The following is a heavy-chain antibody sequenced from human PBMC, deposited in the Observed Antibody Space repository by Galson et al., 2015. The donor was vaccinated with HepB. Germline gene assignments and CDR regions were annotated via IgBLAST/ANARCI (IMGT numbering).Heavy chain of an antibody. CDR3: ARHGPYYYDSSGYYHNAFDI. D-gene: IGHD3-22*01. V-gene: IGHV5-10-1*01. J-gene: IGHJ3*02. Sequence: QSGAEVKKPGESLRISCKGSGYSFTSYWISWVRQMPGKGLEWMGRIDPSDSYTNSSPSFQGHVTISADKSISTAYLQWSSLKASDTAMYYCARHGPYYYDSSGYYHNAFDIWGQGTMVTVSS. CDR1: GYSFTSYW. CDR2: IDPSDSYT.